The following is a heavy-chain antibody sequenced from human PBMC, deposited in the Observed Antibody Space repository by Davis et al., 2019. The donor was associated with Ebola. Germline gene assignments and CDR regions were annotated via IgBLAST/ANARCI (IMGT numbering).Heavy chain of an antibody. CDR2: INPNDGRT. Sequence: ASVKVSCKASGYTFTNYYMHWVRQAPGQGLEWMGMINPNDGRTIYAQKFQGRVTMTTDTSTSTAYMELRSLRSDDTAVYYCARGAYGHYFYGMDVWGQGTTVTVSS. CDR3: ARGAYGHYFYGMDV. CDR1: GYTFTNYY. J-gene: IGHJ6*02. V-gene: IGHV1-46*01. D-gene: IGHD4-17*01.